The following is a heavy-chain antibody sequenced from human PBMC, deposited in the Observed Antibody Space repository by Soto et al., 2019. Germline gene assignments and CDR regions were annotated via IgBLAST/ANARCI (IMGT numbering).Heavy chain of an antibody. CDR3: AKDTYYYGSGSYSYGMDV. Sequence: GGSLRLSCAASGFTFSSYGMHWVRQAPGKGLEWVAVISYDGSNKYYADSVKGRFTISRDNSKNTLYLQMNSLRAEDTAVYYCAKDTYYYGSGSYSYGMDVWGQGTTVTVSS. J-gene: IGHJ6*02. D-gene: IGHD3-10*01. CDR1: GFTFSSYG. CDR2: ISYDGSNK. V-gene: IGHV3-30*18.